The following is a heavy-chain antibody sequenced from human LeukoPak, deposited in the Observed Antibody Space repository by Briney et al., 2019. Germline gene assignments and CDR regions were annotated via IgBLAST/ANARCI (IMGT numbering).Heavy chain of an antibody. Sequence: GGSLRLSCAASGFTVSSNYMSWVRQAPGKGLEGVSVIYSGGSTYYADSVKGRFTISRDNSKNTLYLQMNSPRAEDTAVYYCARAGCSEGYCSSTSRAAPIPPFDYWGQGTLVTVSS. CDR2: IYSGGST. CDR1: GFTVSSNY. D-gene: IGHD2-2*01. CDR3: ARAGCSEGYCSSTSRAAPIPPFDY. V-gene: IGHV3-53*01. J-gene: IGHJ4*02.